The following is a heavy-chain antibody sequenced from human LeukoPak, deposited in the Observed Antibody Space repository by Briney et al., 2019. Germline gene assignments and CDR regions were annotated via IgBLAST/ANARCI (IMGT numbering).Heavy chain of an antibody. Sequence: SETLSLTCTVSGGSISSGDYYWSWIRQPPWKGLEWIGYIYYSGSTYYNPSLKSRVTISVDTSKNQFSLKLSSVTAADTAVNYCARIHYDFWSGYYSWFDPWGQGTLVTVSS. CDR2: IYYSGST. V-gene: IGHV4-30-4*08. J-gene: IGHJ5*02. CDR3: ARIHYDFWSGYYSWFDP. CDR1: GGSISSGDYY. D-gene: IGHD3-3*01.